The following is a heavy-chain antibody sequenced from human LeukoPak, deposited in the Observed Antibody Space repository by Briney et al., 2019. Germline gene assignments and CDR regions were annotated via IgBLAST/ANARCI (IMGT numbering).Heavy chain of an antibody. V-gene: IGHV1-69*04. CDR2: IIPILGIT. CDR1: GDTLSTYV. D-gene: IGHD2-15*01. Sequence: SVKVSCKASGDTLSTYVFSWVRQAPGQGLEWMGRIIPILGITNYTQKFQGRFTITADKSTSTAYMELSSLRSEDTAIYYCARALYCTDSSCYSDFDYWGQGTLVTVSP. CDR3: ARALYCTDSSCYSDFDY. J-gene: IGHJ4*02.